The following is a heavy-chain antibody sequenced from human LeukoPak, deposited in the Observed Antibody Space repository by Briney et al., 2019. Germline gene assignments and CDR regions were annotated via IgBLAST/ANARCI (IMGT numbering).Heavy chain of an antibody. Sequence: GRSLRLSCAASGFSFRSFAMHWVRQAPGKGLEWVTLISYDGSNEYYADSVKGRFTISRDNPKNTLYLQMNSLRAEDTAVFYCARDPLGYCSGGSCYPYYFDYWGQGTLVTVSS. J-gene: IGHJ4*02. D-gene: IGHD2-15*01. V-gene: IGHV3-30-3*01. CDR1: GFSFRSFA. CDR3: ARDPLGYCSGGSCYPYYFDY. CDR2: ISYDGSNE.